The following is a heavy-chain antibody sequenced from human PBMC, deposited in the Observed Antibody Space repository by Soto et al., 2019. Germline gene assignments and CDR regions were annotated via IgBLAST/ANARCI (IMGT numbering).Heavy chain of an antibody. Sequence: QVQLQESGPGLVKPSETLSLTCTVSGVSVNSGNYYWNWIRRPPGGGLVWVGSIYYNGRTDYNPSLKSRVTISVDTSKNRFSLRLNSVTAADTAVYSCARESSRYYRGGFDYWGLGTLVAVSS. D-gene: IGHD3-22*01. CDR2: IYYNGRT. CDR1: GVSVNSGNYY. V-gene: IGHV4-61*01. CDR3: ARESSRYYRGGFDY. J-gene: IGHJ4*02.